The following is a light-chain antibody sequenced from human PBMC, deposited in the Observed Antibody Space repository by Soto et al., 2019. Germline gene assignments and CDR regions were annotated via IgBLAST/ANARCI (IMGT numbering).Light chain of an antibody. CDR2: DVN. Sequence: QSVLTQPASVSGSPGQSITLSCTGTSSDVGAYSYVSWYQQHPGKAPKLMIYDVNDRPSGVSNRFSGSKSGNTASLTISGLQAEDEADYYCTSYTISNTYVFGTGTKVTV. CDR1: SSDVGAYSY. CDR3: TSYTISNTYV. V-gene: IGLV2-14*01. J-gene: IGLJ1*01.